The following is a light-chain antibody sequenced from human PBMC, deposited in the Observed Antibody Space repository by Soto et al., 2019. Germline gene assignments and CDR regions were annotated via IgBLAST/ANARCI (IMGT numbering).Light chain of an antibody. CDR1: SNDVGGYDY. Sequence: QSVLNQPPSASGAPGQSVAISCPGTSNDVGGYDYVSWYQQYPGKAPKLMIYDVSKRPSGVPDRFSGSKSGNTASLTVSGLQAEDEADYYCSSYAGTHIVFGTGTKVTVL. V-gene: IGLV2-8*01. CDR2: DVS. CDR3: SSYAGTHIV. J-gene: IGLJ1*01.